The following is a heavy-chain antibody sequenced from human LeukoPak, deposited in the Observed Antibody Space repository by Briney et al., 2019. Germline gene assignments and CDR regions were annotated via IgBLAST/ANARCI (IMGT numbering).Heavy chain of an antibody. J-gene: IGHJ5*02. CDR3: ARDRGMTTVTADLVGLFDP. V-gene: IGHV4-4*07. Sequence: SETLSLTCTVSGGSISSYYWSWIRQPAGKGLEWIGRIYTSGSTNYNPSLKSRVTMSVDTSKNQFSLKLSSVTAADTAVYYCARDRGMTTVTADLVGLFDPWGQGTPVTVSS. D-gene: IGHD4-17*01. CDR1: GGSISSYY. CDR2: IYTSGST.